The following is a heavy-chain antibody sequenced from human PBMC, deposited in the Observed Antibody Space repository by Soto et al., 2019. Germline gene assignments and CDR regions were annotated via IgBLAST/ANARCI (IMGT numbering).Heavy chain of an antibody. CDR3: ARVGWDQLPVWD. J-gene: IGHJ4*02. V-gene: IGHV3-53*01. CDR1: GFTVSSTY. Sequence: EVQLVESGGGLIQPGGSLRLSCAVSGFTVSSTYIRWVRQAPGKGLEWVAVIYSGGSTNYSDSVKGRFTISRYNSKNTLYPRMNSLRAEDTALYSCARVGWDQLPVWDWGQGTLVTVSS. D-gene: IGHD1-26*01. CDR2: IYSGGST.